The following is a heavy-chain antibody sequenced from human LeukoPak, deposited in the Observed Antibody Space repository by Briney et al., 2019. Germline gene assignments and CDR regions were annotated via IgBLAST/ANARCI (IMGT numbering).Heavy chain of an antibody. D-gene: IGHD3-3*01. J-gene: IGHJ4*02. CDR3: AKDQGWSGSVDY. CDR1: GFTFSSYG. V-gene: IGHV3-30*18. CDR2: ISYDGSNK. Sequence: GRSLRLSCAASGFTFSSYGMHWVRQAPGKGLEWVAVISYDGSNKYYADSVKGRFTISRDNSKNTLYLQMNSLRAEDTAVYYCAKDQGWSGSVDYWGQGTLVTVSS.